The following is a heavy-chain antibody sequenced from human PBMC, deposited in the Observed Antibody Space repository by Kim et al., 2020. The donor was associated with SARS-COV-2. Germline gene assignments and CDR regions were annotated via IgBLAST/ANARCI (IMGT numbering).Heavy chain of an antibody. J-gene: IGHJ4*02. CDR3: ARFARGGWLLDY. Sequence: KYSQKFQGRVTITRDTSASTAYMELSSLRSEDTAVYYCARFARGGWLLDYWGQGTLVTVSS. V-gene: IGHV1-3*01. D-gene: IGHD5-12*01.